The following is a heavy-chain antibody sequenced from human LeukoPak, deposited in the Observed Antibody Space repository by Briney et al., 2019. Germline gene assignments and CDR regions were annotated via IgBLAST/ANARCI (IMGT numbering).Heavy chain of an antibody. Sequence: PGGSLRLSCEVSGFTFGSYAMTWVRRAPGKGLEWVSAISGSGGNTHYADSVKGRFTISRDNSKNTLYLQMNSLRVEDTAVYYCAKNRLFTTLVNMDVWGKGTTVTVSS. V-gene: IGHV3-23*01. D-gene: IGHD2/OR15-2a*01. J-gene: IGHJ6*03. CDR2: ISGSGGNT. CDR1: GFTFGSYA. CDR3: AKNRLFTTLVNMDV.